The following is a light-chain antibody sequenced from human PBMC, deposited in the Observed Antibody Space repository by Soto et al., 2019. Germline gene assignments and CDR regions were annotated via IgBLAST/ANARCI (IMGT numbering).Light chain of an antibody. V-gene: IGLV2-11*01. Sequence: QSVLTQPPSVSGSPGQSVTISCTGTSSDVGGYNYVSWFQQHPGKAPKVMIYEVSKRPSGVPDRFSGSKSGNTASLTISGLQAEDEADYYRCSNAGNVEVFGTGTKVTVL. CDR3: CSNAGNVEV. J-gene: IGLJ1*01. CDR1: SSDVGGYNY. CDR2: EVS.